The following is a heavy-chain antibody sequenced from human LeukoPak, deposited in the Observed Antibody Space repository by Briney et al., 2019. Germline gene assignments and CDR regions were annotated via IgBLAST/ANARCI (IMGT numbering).Heavy chain of an antibody. V-gene: IGHV3-74*01. CDR3: ARDWSEQWLPQPRWWFDP. CDR1: AFTFSSYW. J-gene: IGHJ5*02. CDR2: IKGDESSI. Sequence: GGSLRLSCAASAFTFSSYWMHWVRQAPGKGLEWVSRIKGDESSINYADSVEGRFTISRDNAKNSLYLQMNSLRSDDTAVYYCARDWSEQWLPQPRWWFDPWGQGTLVAVSS. D-gene: IGHD6-19*01.